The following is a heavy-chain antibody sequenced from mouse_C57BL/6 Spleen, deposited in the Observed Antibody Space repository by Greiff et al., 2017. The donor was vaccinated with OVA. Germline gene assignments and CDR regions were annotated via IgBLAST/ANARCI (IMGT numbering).Heavy chain of an antibody. V-gene: IGHV1-4*01. Sequence: QVQLKESGAELARPGASVKMSCKASGYTFTSYTMHWVKQRPGQGLEWIGYINPSSGYTKYNQKFKDKATLTADKSSSTAYMQLSSLTSEDSAVYYCARRDGPYYAMDYWGQGTSVTVSS. D-gene: IGHD2-3*01. CDR1: GYTFTSYT. CDR2: INPSSGYT. CDR3: ARRDGPYYAMDY. J-gene: IGHJ4*01.